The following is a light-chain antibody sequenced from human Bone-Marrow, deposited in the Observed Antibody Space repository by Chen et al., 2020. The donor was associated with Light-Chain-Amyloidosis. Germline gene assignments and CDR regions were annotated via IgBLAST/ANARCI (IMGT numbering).Light chain of an antibody. J-gene: IGLJ3*02. CDR1: SSNIGSKT. V-gene: IGLV1-44*01. Sequence: QSVLTQPPSASGTPGQRVTISCSGSSSNIGSKTVNWYQQLPGTAPKLLIYSNNQRPPGVPDRFSGSKSGTSASLAISGLQSEDEADYYCAAWDDSLNAQWVFGGGTKLTVL. CDR3: AAWDDSLNAQWV. CDR2: SNN.